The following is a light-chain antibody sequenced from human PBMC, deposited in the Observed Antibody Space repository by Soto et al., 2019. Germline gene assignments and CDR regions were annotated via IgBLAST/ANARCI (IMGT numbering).Light chain of an antibody. CDR2: DLS. CDR1: STDVGGYDY. CDR3: CSFSGTSTLYV. V-gene: IGLV2-11*01. Sequence: QPVLTQPRSVSGSPGQSVTISCTGTSTDVGGYDYVSWYQQHPGTAPKLLIFDLSQRPSGVPDRFSGSKSGNTASLTISGLQAEDEATYYCCSFSGTSTLYVFGTGTKLTVL. J-gene: IGLJ1*01.